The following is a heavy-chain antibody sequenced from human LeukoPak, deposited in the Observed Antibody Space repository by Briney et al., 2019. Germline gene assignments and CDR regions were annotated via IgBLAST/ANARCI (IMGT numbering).Heavy chain of an antibody. CDR2: ISGSGDST. J-gene: IGHJ6*02. Sequence: PGGSLRLSCAASGFTFSSYAMTWVRQAPGDGLEWVSAISGSGDSTYYADSVMGRFTISRDNSKNTLYLQMNSLRAEDTAVYYCAKDLDSSTWSMDVWGQGTTVTVSS. D-gene: IGHD6-13*01. CDR1: GFTFSSYA. V-gene: IGHV3-23*01. CDR3: AKDLDSSTWSMDV.